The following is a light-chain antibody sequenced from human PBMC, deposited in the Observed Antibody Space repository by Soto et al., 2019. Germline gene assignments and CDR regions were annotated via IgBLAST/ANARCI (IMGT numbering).Light chain of an antibody. Sequence: EIVLTQSPATLSLSLGERATLSCRASQSLSGYLAWYQQRPGQAPRLLIYDASHRATGIPARFTGSGSGTDFTLIISRLEPEDSAVYYCQQYGRSPFTFGPGTKVDIK. V-gene: IGKV3-11*01. CDR1: QSLSGY. J-gene: IGKJ3*01. CDR2: DAS. CDR3: QQYGRSPFT.